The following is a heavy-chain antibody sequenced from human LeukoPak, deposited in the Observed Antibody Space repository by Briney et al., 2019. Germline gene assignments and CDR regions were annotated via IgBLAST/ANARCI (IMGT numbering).Heavy chain of an antibody. Sequence: GGSLRLSCAASGFTFSSYSMNWVRQAPGKGLEWVSSISSSSSYIYYADSVKGRFTISRDNAKNSMYLQMHSLRDEDTAVYYCARGYYDSSGYYGTYFQHWGQGTLVTVSS. V-gene: IGHV3-21*01. CDR1: GFTFSSYS. D-gene: IGHD3-22*01. CDR2: ISSSSSYI. CDR3: ARGYYDSSGYYGTYFQH. J-gene: IGHJ1*01.